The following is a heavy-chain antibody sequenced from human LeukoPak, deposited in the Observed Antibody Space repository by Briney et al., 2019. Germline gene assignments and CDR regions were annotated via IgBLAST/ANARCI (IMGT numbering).Heavy chain of an antibody. V-gene: IGHV1-18*01. CDR2: ISAYNGNT. J-gene: IGHJ4*02. CDR1: GYTFTSYG. Sequence: ASVKVFCKASGYTFTSYGISWVRQAPGQGLEWMGWISAYNGNTNYAQKLQGRVTMTTDTSTSTAYMELRSLRSDDTVVYYCARDVGHRGGYCSSTSCRYFDYWGQGTLVTVSS. CDR3: ARDVGHRGGYCSSTSCRYFDY. D-gene: IGHD2-2*01.